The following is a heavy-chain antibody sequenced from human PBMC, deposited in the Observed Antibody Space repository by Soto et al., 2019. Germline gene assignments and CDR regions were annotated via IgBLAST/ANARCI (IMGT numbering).Heavy chain of an antibody. CDR1: GFTFSGSA. D-gene: IGHD4-17*01. J-gene: IGHJ4*02. CDR2: IRSKANSYAT. Sequence: EVQLVESGGGLVQPGGSLKLSCAASGFTFSGSAMHWVRQASGKGLGWVGHIRSKANSYATAYAASVKGRFTISRDDSNNTASLQMNSLKTEDTAVYYCTMTTVTTWGYWGQGTLVTVSS. V-gene: IGHV3-73*01. CDR3: TMTTVTTWGY.